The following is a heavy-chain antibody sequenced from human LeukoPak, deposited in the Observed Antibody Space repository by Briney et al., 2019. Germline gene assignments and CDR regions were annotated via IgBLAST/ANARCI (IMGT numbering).Heavy chain of an antibody. V-gene: IGHV3-30-3*01. CDR2: ISYDGSNK. CDR3: ARGGYSYGPDAFDI. CDR1: GFTSSSYA. J-gene: IGHJ3*02. Sequence: GRSLRLSCAASGFTSSSYAMHWVRQAPGKGLEWVAVISYDGSNKYYADSVKGRFTISRDNSKNTLYLQVNSLRAEDTAVYYCARGGYSYGPDAFDIWGQGTMVTVSS. D-gene: IGHD5-18*01.